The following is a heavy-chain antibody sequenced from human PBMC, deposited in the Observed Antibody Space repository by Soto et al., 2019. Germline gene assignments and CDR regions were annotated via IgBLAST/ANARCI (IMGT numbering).Heavy chain of an antibody. CDR3: ARVRGYTTTHYLDY. CDR1: GYTFTNYY. D-gene: IGHD2-2*02. Sequence: ASVKVSCKASGYTFTNYYMYWVRQAPGQGLEWMGIINPSVGSSSYAQRFQGRVTMTWDTSTTTVYMELSSLRSEDTAVYYCARVRGYTTTHYLDYWGQGTLVTVSS. CDR2: INPSVGSS. V-gene: IGHV1-46*01. J-gene: IGHJ4*02.